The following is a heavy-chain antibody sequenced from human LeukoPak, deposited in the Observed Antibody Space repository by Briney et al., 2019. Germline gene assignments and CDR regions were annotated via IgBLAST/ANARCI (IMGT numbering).Heavy chain of an antibody. CDR1: GFTFSDYY. J-gene: IGHJ5*02. Sequence: GGTLRLSCASSGFTFSDYYLSWIRQAPGKGLEWVSYISSSRSYTNYADSVKGRFTISRDNTKNSLYLQMNSPKPEGRAVGRGARGEMATITRYYDPWGQGTLVTVSS. CDR3: ARGEMATITRYYDP. CDR2: ISSSRSYT. V-gene: IGHV3-11*05. D-gene: IGHD5-24*01.